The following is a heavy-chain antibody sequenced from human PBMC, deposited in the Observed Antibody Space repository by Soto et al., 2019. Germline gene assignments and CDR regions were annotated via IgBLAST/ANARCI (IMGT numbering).Heavy chain of an antibody. CDR1: GFTFSSYA. J-gene: IGHJ6*02. CDR2: IHSSGGT. D-gene: IGHD4-17*01. CDR3: AILTKPTAVTTAFRGGYGLDV. Sequence: GSLRLSCAASGFTFSSYAMSWIRQPPGKGLEWIGYIHSSGGTNYNPSLKSRVTISTDTSRNQFSLKLTSVTAADTAVYYCAILTKPTAVTTAFRGGYGLDVWGQGTTVTVSS. V-gene: IGHV4-59*01.